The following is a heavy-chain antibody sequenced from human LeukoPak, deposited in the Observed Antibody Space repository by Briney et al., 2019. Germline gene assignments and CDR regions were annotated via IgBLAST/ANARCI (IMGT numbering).Heavy chain of an antibody. CDR1: GCSTSSGYY. D-gene: IGHD2-2*01. CDR2: IYHSGST. Sequence: SETLSLTCAVSGCSTSSGYYWGWIRQPPGKGLEWIGSIYHSGSTYYNPSLKSRVTISVDTSKNQFSLKLSSVTAADTAVYYCARLRCSSTSCYLGYYFDYWGQGTLVTVSS. V-gene: IGHV4-38-2*01. CDR3: ARLRCSSTSCYLGYYFDY. J-gene: IGHJ4*02.